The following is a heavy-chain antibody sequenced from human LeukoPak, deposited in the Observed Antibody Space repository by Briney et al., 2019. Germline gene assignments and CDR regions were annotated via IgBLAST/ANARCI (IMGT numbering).Heavy chain of an antibody. V-gene: IGHV4-4*07. CDR3: AREPTILCGSSNSCYSYYYYMDV. CDR1: GGSISSYY. J-gene: IGHJ6*03. D-gene: IGHD2-2*01. CDR2: IYTSGST. Sequence: SETLSLTCTVSGGSISSYYWSWIWQPAGKGLEWIGRIYTSGSTNYNPSLKSRVTMSVDTSKNQFSLKLSSVTAAVTAVYYCAREPTILCGSSNSCYSYYYYMDVWGKGTTVTVSS.